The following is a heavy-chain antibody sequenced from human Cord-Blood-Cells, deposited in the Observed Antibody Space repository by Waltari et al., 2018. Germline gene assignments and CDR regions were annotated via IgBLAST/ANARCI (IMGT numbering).Heavy chain of an antibody. J-gene: IGHJ4*02. CDR1: GGSFSGYY. Sequence: QVQLQQWGAGLLKPSETLSLTCAVYGGSFSGYYWSWIRQPPGKGLEWIGEIKHSGSTNYNPSLKSRVTISVDTSKNQFSLKLSSVTAADTAVYYCARGIQSYGSGSYYNYWGQGTLVTVSS. CDR3: ARGIQSYGSGSYYNY. D-gene: IGHD3-10*01. CDR2: IKHSGST. V-gene: IGHV4-34*01.